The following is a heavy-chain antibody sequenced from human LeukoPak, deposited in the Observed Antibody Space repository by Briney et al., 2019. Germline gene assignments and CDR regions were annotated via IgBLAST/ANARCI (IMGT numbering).Heavy chain of an antibody. J-gene: IGHJ4*02. Sequence: ASVKVSCKASGYTFTSYGISWVRQAPGQGLEWMGWISAYNGKTNYAQKFQGRVTMTTDTSTTTAYMELRSLRSDDTAVYYCTRDGWAPRLDWLNYWGQGTLVTVSS. V-gene: IGHV1-18*01. CDR2: ISAYNGKT. CDR1: GYTFTSYG. D-gene: IGHD3-9*01. CDR3: TRDGWAPRLDWLNY.